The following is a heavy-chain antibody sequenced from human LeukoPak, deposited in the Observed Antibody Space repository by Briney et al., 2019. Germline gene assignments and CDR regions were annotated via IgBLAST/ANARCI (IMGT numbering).Heavy chain of an antibody. D-gene: IGHD1-1*01. Sequence: GGSLRLSCAASGFTFCSYRMRWAPGAPGKGLEGVGNIKQDGSETYFVDSVKGRFTISRDNAKNSLYLQMNNLRAEDTAVYYCARDAMSRTADYWGQGTLVTVSS. CDR1: GFTFCSYR. CDR2: IKQDGSET. J-gene: IGHJ4*02. CDR3: ARDAMSRTADY. V-gene: IGHV3-7*01.